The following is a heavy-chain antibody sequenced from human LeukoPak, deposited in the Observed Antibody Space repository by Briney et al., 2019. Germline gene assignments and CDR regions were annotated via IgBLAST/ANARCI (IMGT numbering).Heavy chain of an antibody. CDR3: ASLYGDYVFNY. V-gene: IGHV4-61*02. CDR2: IYTSGST. CDR1: GGSISSGSYY. D-gene: IGHD4-17*01. Sequence: SQTLSLTCTVSGGSISSGSYYWSWIRQPAGKGLEWIGRIYTSGSTNYNPSLKSRVTISVDTSKNQFSLKLSSVTAADTAVYYCASLYGDYVFNYWGQGTLVTVSS. J-gene: IGHJ4*02.